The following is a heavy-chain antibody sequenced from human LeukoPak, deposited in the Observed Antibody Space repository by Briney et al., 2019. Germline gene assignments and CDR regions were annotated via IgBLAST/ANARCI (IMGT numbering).Heavy chain of an antibody. V-gene: IGHV4-61*02. CDR1: GGSISSGSYY. CDR3: ARSLRYSSSWSGSNWFDP. Sequence: SETLSLTCTVSGGSISSGSYYWSWIRQPAGKGLEWIGRIYSSGSTNYNPSLKSRVTISLDTSKNQFSLKLSSVTAADTAVYYCARSLRYSSSWSGSNWFDPWGQGTLVTVSS. J-gene: IGHJ5*02. D-gene: IGHD6-13*01. CDR2: IYSSGST.